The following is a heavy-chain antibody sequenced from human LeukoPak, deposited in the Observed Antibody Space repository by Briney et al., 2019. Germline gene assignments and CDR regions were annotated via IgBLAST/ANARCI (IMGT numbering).Heavy chain of an antibody. CDR3: ARGRLSRYCSGGSCYSLYYYYGMDV. V-gene: IGHV4-31*03. D-gene: IGHD2-15*01. J-gene: IGHJ6*02. CDR2: IYYSGST. Sequence: SQTLSLTCTVSGGSISSGGYYWSWIRQHPGKGLEWIGYIYYSGSTYYNPSLKSRVTISVDTSKNQFSLKLSSVTAADTAVYYCARGRLSRYCSGGSCYSLYYYYGMDVWGRGTTVTVSS. CDR1: GGSISSGGYY.